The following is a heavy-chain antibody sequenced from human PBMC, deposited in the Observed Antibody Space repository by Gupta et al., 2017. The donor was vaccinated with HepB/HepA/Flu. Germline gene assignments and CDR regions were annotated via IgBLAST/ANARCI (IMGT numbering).Heavy chain of an antibody. CDR1: GFTFSSYA. J-gene: IGHJ4*02. V-gene: IGHV3-30-3*01. CDR3: ARDERHLDNSGYYSQLGY. CDR2: MSYEGIYK. D-gene: IGHD3-22*01. Sequence: QVHLVESGGGVVQPGRSLRLSCAASGFTFSSYAMHWVRQAPGKGLEWVSVMSYEGIYKYYADSVRGRFTISRDTTKNTLYLKMNSLRAEDTSVYYCARDERHLDNSGYYSQLGYWGQGTLVTVSS.